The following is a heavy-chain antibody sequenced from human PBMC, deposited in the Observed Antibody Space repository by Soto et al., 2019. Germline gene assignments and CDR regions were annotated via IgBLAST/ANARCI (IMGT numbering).Heavy chain of an antibody. CDR1: GFTFSSYA. CDR3: AKGLAVRGVYYYYYYMDV. D-gene: IGHD3-10*01. CDR2: ISGSGGST. J-gene: IGHJ6*03. V-gene: IGHV3-23*01. Sequence: GGSLRLSCAASGFTFSSYAMSWVRQAPGKGLEWVSAISGSGGSTYYANSVKGRFTISRDNSKNTLYLQMNSLRAEDAAVYYCAKGLAVRGVYYYYYYMDVWGKGTTVTVSS.